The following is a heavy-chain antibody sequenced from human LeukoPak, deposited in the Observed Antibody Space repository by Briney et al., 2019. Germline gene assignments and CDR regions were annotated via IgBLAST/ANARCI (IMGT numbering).Heavy chain of an antibody. V-gene: IGHV4-4*02. J-gene: IGHJ5*02. CDR2: IYHSGST. CDR3: ARGGTTVAGTFWFDP. D-gene: IGHD6-19*01. CDR1: GGSIRSSNW. Sequence: AETLSLTCAVSGGSIRSSNWWSWVRQPPGKGLEWTGEIYHSGSTNYNSSLKSRVTISVDKSTNQFSLKLSSVTAADTAMYYCARGGTTVAGTFWFDPWGQGTPVTVSS.